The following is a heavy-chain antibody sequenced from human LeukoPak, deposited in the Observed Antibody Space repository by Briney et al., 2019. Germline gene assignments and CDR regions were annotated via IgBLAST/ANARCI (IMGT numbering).Heavy chain of an antibody. CDR3: AREYRGYDFWSGYYSGWFDS. Sequence: GGSLRLSCAASGFTFSSYSMNWVRQAPGKGLEWVSCISSSSSYIYYADSVKGRFTISRDNAKNSLYLQMNSLRAEDTAVYYCAREYRGYDFWSGYYSGWFDSWGQGTLVTVSS. D-gene: IGHD3-3*01. CDR1: GFTFSSYS. V-gene: IGHV3-21*01. J-gene: IGHJ5*01. CDR2: ISSSSSYI.